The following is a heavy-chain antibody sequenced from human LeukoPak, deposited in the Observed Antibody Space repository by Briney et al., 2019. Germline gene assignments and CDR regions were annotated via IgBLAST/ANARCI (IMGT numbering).Heavy chain of an antibody. J-gene: IGHJ4*02. V-gene: IGHV3-7*04. Sequence: GGALRLSCAASGFTCSTYWMSWVRQAPGKALEWVANIKEDGSEKYYVDSVKGRFTISRDNAKNSLYLQMKSLRAEDTAVYYCAGGDRYYYDGSGYSVDYWGQGTLVTVSS. CDR1: GFTCSTYW. D-gene: IGHD3-22*01. CDR2: IKEDGSEK. CDR3: AGGDRYYYDGSGYSVDY.